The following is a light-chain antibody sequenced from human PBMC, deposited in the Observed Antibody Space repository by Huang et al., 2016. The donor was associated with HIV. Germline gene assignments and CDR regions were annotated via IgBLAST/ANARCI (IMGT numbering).Light chain of an antibody. CDR3: QQYNSYPWT. J-gene: IGKJ1*01. CDR2: DAS. Sequence: DIQMTQSHSTLSASVGDRVTITCRASQSISSWLAWYQQKPGKAPKLLIYDASSLESGVPSRSSGSGSGTEFTLTISSLQPDNFATYYGQQYNSYPWTFGQGTKVEIK. CDR1: QSISSW. V-gene: IGKV1-5*01.